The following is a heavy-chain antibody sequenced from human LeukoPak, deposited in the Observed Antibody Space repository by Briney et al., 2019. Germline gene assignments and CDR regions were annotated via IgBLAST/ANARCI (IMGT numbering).Heavy chain of an antibody. V-gene: IGHV3-7*04. CDR1: RFTFTSYW. D-gene: IGHD1-26*01. CDR3: ARVRVGGTNYFDS. J-gene: IGHJ4*02. CDR2: INYDGSEK. Sequence: GGSLRLSCAASRFTFTSYWMSWVRQAPGKGLEWVANINYDGSEKYYIDSVKGRFTISRDNAKNSLYLQMNSLRAEDTAVYYCARVRVGGTNYFDSWGQGTLDTVSS.